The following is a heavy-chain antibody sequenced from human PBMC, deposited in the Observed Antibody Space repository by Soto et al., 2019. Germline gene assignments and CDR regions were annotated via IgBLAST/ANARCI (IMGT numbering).Heavy chain of an antibody. Sequence: SSETLSLTCTVSGGSISSSSYYWGWIRQPPGKGLEWIGSIYYSGSTYYNPSLKSRVTISVDTSKNQFSLKLSSVTAADTAVYYCASLGTIFLSGDRVYWGQGTLVTVSS. V-gene: IGHV4-39*01. CDR3: ASLGTIFLSGDRVY. J-gene: IGHJ4*02. CDR2: IYYSGST. CDR1: GGSISSSSYY. D-gene: IGHD3-9*01.